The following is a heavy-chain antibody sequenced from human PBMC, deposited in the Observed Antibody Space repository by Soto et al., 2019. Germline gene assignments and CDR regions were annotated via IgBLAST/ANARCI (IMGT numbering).Heavy chain of an antibody. CDR1: GYTFTSYG. CDR3: AREGRLYHSRYESY. Sequence: ASVKVSCKASGYTFTSYGISWVRQAPGQGLEWMGWISAYNGNTNYAQKLQDRVTMTTDTSTSTAYMELRSLRSDDTAVYYCAREGRLYHSRYESYWGQGTLVTVSS. J-gene: IGHJ4*02. CDR2: ISAYNGNT. D-gene: IGHD5-12*01. V-gene: IGHV1-18*01.